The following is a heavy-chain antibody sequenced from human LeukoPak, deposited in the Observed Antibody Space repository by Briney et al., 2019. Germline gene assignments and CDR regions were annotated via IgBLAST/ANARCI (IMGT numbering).Heavy chain of an antibody. V-gene: IGHV4-39*01. Sequence: LETLSLTCSVSGGSVTSGGLLGLAPPAPGKGPEWIATIYYTGSTYYNPSLKSRVTISIDTSKNQFSLRLTSVTATDTAVYHCARHSGSGSLSRPFDPWGQGTLVTVSS. J-gene: IGHJ5*02. CDR2: IYYTGST. D-gene: IGHD3-10*01. CDR1: GGSVTSGGL. CDR3: ARHSGSGSLSRPFDP.